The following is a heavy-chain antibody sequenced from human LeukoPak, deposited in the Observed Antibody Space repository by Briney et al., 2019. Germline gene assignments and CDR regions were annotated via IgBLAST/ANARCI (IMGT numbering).Heavy chain of an antibody. CDR2: IRGKAYGATT. D-gene: IGHD3-10*01. J-gene: IGHJ4*02. Sequence: GGSLRLSCVASGFTFRNHAFEWVRQAPGKGLEWVGFIRGKAYGATTEYAASVKGRFTISRDDSKSIAYLQMNSLKTEDTAVYYCTSSFGQLSFFDYWGQGTLVTVSS. CDR3: TSSFGQLSFFDY. V-gene: IGHV3-49*04. CDR1: GFTFRNHA.